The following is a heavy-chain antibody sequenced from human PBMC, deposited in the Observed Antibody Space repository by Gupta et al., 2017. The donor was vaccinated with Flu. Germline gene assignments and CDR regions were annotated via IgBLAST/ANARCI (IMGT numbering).Heavy chain of an antibody. CDR2: ITVYKGTT. J-gene: IGHJ6*02. V-gene: IGHV1-18*01. CDR3: ARRTAATDHRNGMDV. Sequence: QVQLVQSGGEVKMPGASVRVSCKSSGYTFINSAISWVRQAPGQGLEWVGWITVYKGTTDYAQNLQGRVTMTTDTSTSTAYMELRSLTSDDTAVYYCARRTAATDHRNGMDVWGQGTTVTVSS. D-gene: IGHD6-25*01. CDR1: GYTFINSA.